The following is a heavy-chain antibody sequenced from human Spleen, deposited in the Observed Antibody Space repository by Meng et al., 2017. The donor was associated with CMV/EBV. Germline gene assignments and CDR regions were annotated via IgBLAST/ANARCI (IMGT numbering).Heavy chain of an antibody. J-gene: IGHJ5*02. D-gene: IGHD6-13*01. CDR3: ARPIAAAGWFDP. CDR1: GGPINSSSYY. CDR2: IYYSGRT. V-gene: IGHV4-39*01. Sequence: QVQLQEPGPVMVKPSPTLSLTCTVSGGPINSSSYYWGWIRQPPGKGLEWIGSIYYSGRTYYNPSLKSRVTISVDTSKNQFSLKLSSVTAADTAVYYCARPIAAAGWFDPWGQGTLVTVSS.